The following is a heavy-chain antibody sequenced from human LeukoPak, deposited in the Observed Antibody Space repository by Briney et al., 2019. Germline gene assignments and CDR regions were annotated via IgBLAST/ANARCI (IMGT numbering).Heavy chain of an antibody. Sequence: PSETLSLTCTVSLDSTTSNFWSWVRQPPGKGLEWIGEIHRSGSPNYNPSLQSRVTISIDRSRNQIVLELSSVTAADTAVYYCAREILGGFNPVAYWGQGTLVTVSS. CDR3: AREILGGFNPVAY. D-gene: IGHD4-23*01. J-gene: IGHJ4*02. CDR2: IHRSGSP. V-gene: IGHV4-4*02. CDR1: LDSTTSNF.